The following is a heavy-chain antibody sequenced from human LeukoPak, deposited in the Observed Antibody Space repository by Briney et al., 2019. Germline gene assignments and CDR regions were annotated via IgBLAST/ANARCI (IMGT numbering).Heavy chain of an antibody. J-gene: IGHJ4*02. CDR2: IYSDNT. CDR3: ARRAGAYSHPYDY. Sequence: GGSLRLSCAASGFTFSSYAMHWVRQAPGKGLEWVSFIYSDNTHYSDSVKGRFTISRDNSKNTLYLQMNSLRAEDTAVYYCARRAGAYSHPYDYWGQGTLVTVSS. D-gene: IGHD4/OR15-4a*01. V-gene: IGHV3-53*01. CDR1: GFTFSSYA.